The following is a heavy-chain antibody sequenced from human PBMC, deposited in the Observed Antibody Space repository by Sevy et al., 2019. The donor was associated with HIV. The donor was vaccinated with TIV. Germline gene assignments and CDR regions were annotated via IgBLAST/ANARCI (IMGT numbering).Heavy chain of an antibody. Sequence: GGSLRLSCAASGFTFSSYAMHWVRQAPGKGLEWVAVISYDGSNKYYADSVKGRFTISRDNSKNTMYLQMNSLRAEDTAVYYCARARNRITIFGVVTRYGMDVWGQGTTVTVYS. D-gene: IGHD3-3*01. CDR1: GFTFSSYA. CDR3: ARARNRITIFGVVTRYGMDV. CDR2: ISYDGSNK. J-gene: IGHJ6*02. V-gene: IGHV3-30*04.